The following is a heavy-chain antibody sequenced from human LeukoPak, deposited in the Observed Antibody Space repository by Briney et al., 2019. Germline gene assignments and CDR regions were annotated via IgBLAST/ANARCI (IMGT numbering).Heavy chain of an antibody. CDR3: ATVHCSGGSCYAGSYYGMDV. CDR1: GFNFIVYR. V-gene: IGHV3-48*02. CDR2: LSPSSTTI. Sequence: AGGSLRLSCAASGFNFIVYRMNWVRQAPGKGLEWLSYLSPSSTTIYYADSVKGRFTISRDNAKNSLYLQMNSLRDEDTAVYYCATVHCSGGSCYAGSYYGMDVWGQGTTVTVSS. J-gene: IGHJ6*02. D-gene: IGHD2-15*01.